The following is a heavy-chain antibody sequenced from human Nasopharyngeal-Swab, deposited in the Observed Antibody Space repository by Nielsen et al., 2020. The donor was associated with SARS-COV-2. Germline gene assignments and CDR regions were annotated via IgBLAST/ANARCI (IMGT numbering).Heavy chain of an antibody. J-gene: IGHJ6*02. Sequence: GGSLRLSCAASGFTLSSYSMNWVRQAPGKGLEWVSYISSSGTTIYYADSVKGRFTISRDNAKNSLYLQMNSLRAEDTAVYYYARDLVGFLEWLSKSHYDVWGQGTTVTVSS. D-gene: IGHD3-3*01. V-gene: IGHV3-48*04. CDR3: ARDLVGFLEWLSKSHYDV. CDR1: GFTLSSYS. CDR2: ISSSGTTI.